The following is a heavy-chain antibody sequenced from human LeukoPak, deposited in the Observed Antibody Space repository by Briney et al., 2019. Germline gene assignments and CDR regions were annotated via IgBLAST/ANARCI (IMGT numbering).Heavy chain of an antibody. V-gene: IGHV1-46*01. Sequence: ASVKVSCKASGYVFTSHYIHWMRQALGHGLEWMGMINPSGGSTSYAQKFQGRVTMTRDTSTSTVYLELSSLRSEDTAVYYCARAYSTSSPFDYWGQGTLVTVSS. CDR1: GYVFTSHY. D-gene: IGHD6-6*01. CDR2: INPSGGST. J-gene: IGHJ4*02. CDR3: ARAYSTSSPFDY.